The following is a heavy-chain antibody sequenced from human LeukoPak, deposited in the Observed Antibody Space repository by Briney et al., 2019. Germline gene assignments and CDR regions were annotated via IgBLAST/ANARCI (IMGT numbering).Heavy chain of an antibody. CDR1: GFTFRSYG. D-gene: IGHD1-26*01. V-gene: IGHV3-33*01. Sequence: GRSLRLSCAAAGFTFRSYGMHWVRQAPGKGLEWVAVIWYDGSNIYYADSVKGRFTISRDNSKNTLYLQMNSLRAEDTAVYYCARDRATTSVDYWGQGTLVTVSS. CDR2: IWYDGSNI. J-gene: IGHJ4*02. CDR3: ARDRATTSVDY.